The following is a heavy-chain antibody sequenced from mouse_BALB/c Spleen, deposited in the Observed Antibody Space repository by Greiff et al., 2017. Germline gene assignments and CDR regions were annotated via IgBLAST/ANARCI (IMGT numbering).Heavy chain of an antibody. CDR2: IWAGGST. Sequence: VQLQESGPGLVAPSQSLSITCTVSGFSLTSYGVHWVRQPPGKGLEWLGVIWAGGSTNYNSALMSRLSISKDNSKSQVFLKMNSLQTDDTAMYYCARGSIYYAMDYWGQGTSVTVSS. CDR3: ARGSIYYAMDY. CDR1: GFSLTSYG. D-gene: IGHD2-3*01. V-gene: IGHV2-9*02. J-gene: IGHJ4*01.